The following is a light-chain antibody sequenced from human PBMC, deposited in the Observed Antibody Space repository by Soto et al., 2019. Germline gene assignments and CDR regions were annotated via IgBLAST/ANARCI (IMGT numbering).Light chain of an antibody. V-gene: IGKV3-20*01. Sequence: EIVLTQSPGTLSLSPGERAALCCRASQSVSSRYLAWYQQKPGQAPRLLIYGASNRATGIPDRFSGSGSGTDFTLTISRLEPEDFAVYFCQQYGSSPPFTFGQGTKVEIK. CDR2: GAS. CDR1: QSVSSRY. CDR3: QQYGSSPPFT. J-gene: IGKJ2*01.